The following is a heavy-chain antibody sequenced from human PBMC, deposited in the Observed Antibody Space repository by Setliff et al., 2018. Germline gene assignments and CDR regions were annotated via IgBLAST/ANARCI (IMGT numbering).Heavy chain of an antibody. CDR3: AIPSSGNFHFDY. J-gene: IGHJ4*02. D-gene: IGHD1-26*01. V-gene: IGHV1-24*01. CDR2: FDPEDGET. CDR1: GYTLTELS. Sequence: EASVKVSCKVSGYTLTELSMHWVRQAPGKGLEWMGGFDPEDGETIYAQKFQGRVTMTEDTSTDTAYMELSSLRSEDTAVYYCAIPSSGNFHFDYWGQGTLVTV.